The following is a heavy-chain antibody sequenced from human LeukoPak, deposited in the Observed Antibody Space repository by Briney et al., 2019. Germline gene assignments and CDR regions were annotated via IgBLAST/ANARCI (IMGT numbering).Heavy chain of an antibody. V-gene: IGHV4-30-4*01. CDR2: TYYSGST. D-gene: IGHD2-15*01. Sequence: SQTLSLTCTVSGGSISSGDYCWSWIRQPPGKGLEWIGYTYYSGSTYYNPSLKSRVTISVDTSKNQFSLKLSSVTAADTAVYYCARRASLYCSGGSCYTSFDYWGQGTLVTVSS. CDR1: GGSISSGDYC. CDR3: ARRASLYCSGGSCYTSFDY. J-gene: IGHJ4*02.